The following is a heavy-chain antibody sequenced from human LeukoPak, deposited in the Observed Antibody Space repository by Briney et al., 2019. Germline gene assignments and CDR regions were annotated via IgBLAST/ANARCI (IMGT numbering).Heavy chain of an antibody. Sequence: SETLSLTCTVSGGSISSSSYYWGWIRQPPGKGLEWIGYMYYTGSTNYNPSLKSRVTISVDTSKNQFSLKLSSVTAADTAVYYCAGGLRLEYLYDFWGQGTLVTVSS. CDR2: MYYTGST. CDR1: GGSISSSSYY. CDR3: AGGLRLEYLYDF. V-gene: IGHV4-61*05. D-gene: IGHD2-21*02. J-gene: IGHJ4*02.